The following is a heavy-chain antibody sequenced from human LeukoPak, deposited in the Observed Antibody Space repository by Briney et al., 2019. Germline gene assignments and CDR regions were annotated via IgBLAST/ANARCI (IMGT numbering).Heavy chain of an antibody. V-gene: IGHV4-34*01. CDR3: AQAGIAGTEIDY. CDR1: GGSFSGYY. D-gene: IGHD6-13*01. J-gene: IGHJ4*02. Sequence: SETLSLTCAVYGGSFSGYYWSWIRQPPGKGLEWIGEINHSGSTNYNPSLKSRVTISVDTSKNQFSLKLSSVTAADTAVNYCAQAGIAGTEIDYWGQGTLVTVSS. CDR2: INHSGST.